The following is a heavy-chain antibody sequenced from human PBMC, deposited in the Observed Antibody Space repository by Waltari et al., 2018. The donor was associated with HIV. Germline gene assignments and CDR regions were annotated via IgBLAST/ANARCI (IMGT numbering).Heavy chain of an antibody. CDR1: GFTFSDYY. V-gene: IGHV3-11*05. D-gene: IGHD4-17*01. J-gene: IGHJ3*02. CDR3: ARVARGLRQGTFDI. CDR2: IAVSRAYT. Sequence: QVHLVESGGDLVKPGGSLRLSCVASGFTFSDYYMTWIRQAPGKRLEGVSYIAVSRAYTNYGDSVKGRFTMSRDDAKKSLFLQMNSLRPEDTAVYYCARVARGLRQGTFDIWGQGTMVTVSS.